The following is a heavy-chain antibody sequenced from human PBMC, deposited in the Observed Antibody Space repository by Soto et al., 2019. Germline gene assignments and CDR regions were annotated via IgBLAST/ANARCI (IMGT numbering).Heavy chain of an antibody. CDR1: GGTFSSYA. V-gene: IGHV1-69*13. CDR2: IIPIFGTA. Sequence: SVEASSKASGGTFSSYAISWVRQAPGQGLEWMGGIIPIFGTANYAQKFQGRVTITADESTSTAYMELSSLRSEDTAVYYCERKISSRPARYGMDVWGQGTTVTVSS. J-gene: IGHJ6*02. CDR3: ERKISSRPARYGMDV. D-gene: IGHD6-13*01.